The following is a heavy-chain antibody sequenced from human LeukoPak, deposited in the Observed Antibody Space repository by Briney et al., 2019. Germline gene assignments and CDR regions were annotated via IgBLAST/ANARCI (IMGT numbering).Heavy chain of an antibody. CDR2: IYYSGST. Sequence: SETLSLTCTVSGGSISSSSYYWGWIRQPPGKGLEWIGSIYYSGSTYYNPSLKSRVTISVDTSKNQFSLKLSSVTAADTAVYYCARPAGPAAPGGDDYWGQGTLVTVSS. V-gene: IGHV4-39*01. J-gene: IGHJ4*02. CDR3: ARPAGPAAPGGDDY. D-gene: IGHD2-2*01. CDR1: GGSISSSSYY.